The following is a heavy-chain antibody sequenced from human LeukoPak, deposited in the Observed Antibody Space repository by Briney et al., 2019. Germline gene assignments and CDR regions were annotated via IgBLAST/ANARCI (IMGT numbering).Heavy chain of an antibody. V-gene: IGHV3-66*01. J-gene: IGHJ4*02. CDR1: GFTVSSNY. CDR3: ASSREYCSSTSCLHRFDY. Sequence: HPGGSLRLSCAASGFTVSSNYMSWVRQAPGKGLEWVSVIYSGGSTYYADSVKGRFTISRDNSKNTLYLQMNSLRAEDTAVYYCASSREYCSSTSCLHRFDYWAREPWSPSPQ. D-gene: IGHD2-2*01. CDR2: IYSGGST.